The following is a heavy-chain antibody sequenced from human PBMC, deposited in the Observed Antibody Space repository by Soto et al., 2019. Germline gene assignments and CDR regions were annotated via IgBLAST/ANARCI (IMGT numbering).Heavy chain of an antibody. CDR1: GDSISSGRYY. Sequence: SETLSLTCTVSGDSISSGRYYWSWIRQHPGKGVEWIGYIYYSGSTYYNPSLKSRVTISVDTSKNQFSLKLSSVTAADTAVYYGARVATINNWFDPWGQGLLVTVSS. CDR3: ARVATINNWFDP. CDR2: IYYSGST. V-gene: IGHV4-31*03. D-gene: IGHD5-12*01. J-gene: IGHJ5*02.